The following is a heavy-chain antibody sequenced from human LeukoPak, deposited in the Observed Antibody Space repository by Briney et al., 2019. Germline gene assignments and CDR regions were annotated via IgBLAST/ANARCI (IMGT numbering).Heavy chain of an antibody. Sequence: DPSETLSLTCTVSGGSISSSSYYWGWIRQPPGKGLKWIGSIYYSGSTYYNPSLKSRVTISVDTSKNQFSLKLSSVTAADTAVYYCASLYTTLHYYYMDVWGKGTTVTVSS. CDR1: GGSISSSSYY. CDR3: ASLYTTLHYYYMDV. CDR2: IYYSGST. J-gene: IGHJ6*03. V-gene: IGHV4-39*07. D-gene: IGHD5/OR15-5a*01.